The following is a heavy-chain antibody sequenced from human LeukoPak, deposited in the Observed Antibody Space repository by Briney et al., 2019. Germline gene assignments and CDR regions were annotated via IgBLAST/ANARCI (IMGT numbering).Heavy chain of an antibody. D-gene: IGHD2-2*02. V-gene: IGHV2-70*11. CDR2: IDWDDDK. CDR1: GFSLSTSGMC. Sequence: SGPTLVNPTQTLTLTCTFSGFSLSTSGMCVSWIRQPPGKALEWLARIDWDDDKYYSTSLKTRLTISKDTSKNQVVLTMTNMDPVDTATYYCARTGEDCSSTSCYTDAFDIWGQGTMVTVSS. J-gene: IGHJ3*02. CDR3: ARTGEDCSSTSCYTDAFDI.